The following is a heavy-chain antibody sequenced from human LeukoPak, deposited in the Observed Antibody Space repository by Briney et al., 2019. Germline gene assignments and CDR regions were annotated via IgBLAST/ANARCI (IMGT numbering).Heavy chain of an antibody. J-gene: IGHJ4*02. D-gene: IGHD2-21*02. Sequence: GGSLRLSCVASGFSFDTYAMSWVRQPPGKGLEWVSGISDTGRKRHYTDSVKGRFTISRDNSKNTLHLQMNSLRAEDTALYFCAKDHDNGDYYYYFDSWGQGTLVTASS. CDR1: GFSFDTYA. CDR3: AKDHDNGDYYYYFDS. V-gene: IGHV3-23*01. CDR2: ISDTGRKR.